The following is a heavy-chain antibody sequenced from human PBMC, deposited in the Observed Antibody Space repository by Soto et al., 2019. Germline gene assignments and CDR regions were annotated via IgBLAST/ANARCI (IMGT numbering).Heavy chain of an antibody. D-gene: IGHD3-10*01. CDR2: IYYSGST. J-gene: IGHJ4*02. CDR1: GDSVSSGSYY. Sequence: QVQLQESGPGLVKPSETLSLTCTVSGDSVSSGSYYWTWIRRPPGKGLEWIGYIYYSGSTNYNPSPKIRVTISVDPSKDQFSLKLTSVTAADTAVYYCARAGKSRWTPFDSWGQGALVTVSS. V-gene: IGHV4-61*01. CDR3: ARAGKSRWTPFDS.